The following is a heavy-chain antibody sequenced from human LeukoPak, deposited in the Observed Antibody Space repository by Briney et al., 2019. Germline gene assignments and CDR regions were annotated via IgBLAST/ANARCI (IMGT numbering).Heavy chain of an antibody. V-gene: IGHV1-2*02. CDR1: GYTFTGYY. CDR2: INPSSGGT. Sequence: EASVKVSYKASGYTFTGYYMHWVRQAPGQGLEWMGWINPSSGGTNYAQKFQGRVTMTRDTSISTAYMELSRLRSDDTAVYYCARLTYYDFWSGYNYAFDIWGQGTMVTVSS. D-gene: IGHD3-3*01. CDR3: ARLTYYDFWSGYNYAFDI. J-gene: IGHJ3*02.